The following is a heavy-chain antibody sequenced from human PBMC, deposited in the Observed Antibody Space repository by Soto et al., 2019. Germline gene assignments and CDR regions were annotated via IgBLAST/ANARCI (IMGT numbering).Heavy chain of an antibody. CDR2: ISGSGGST. V-gene: IGHV3-23*01. J-gene: IGHJ6*02. Sequence: EVQLLESGGGLVQPGGSLRLSCAASGFTFSSYAMSWVRQAPGKGLEWVSAISGSGGSTYYADSVKGRFTISRDNSKNTLYLQMNSLRAEDTAVYYCAKASVAGTSRYYYGMDVWGQGTTVTVSS. CDR3: AKASVAGTSRYYYGMDV. D-gene: IGHD6-19*01. CDR1: GFTFSSYA.